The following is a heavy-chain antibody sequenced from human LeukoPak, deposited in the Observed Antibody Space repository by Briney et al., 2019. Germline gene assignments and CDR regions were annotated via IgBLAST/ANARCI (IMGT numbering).Heavy chain of an antibody. Sequence: SETLSLTCTVSGGSISSYYWSWIRQPPGKGLEWIGYIYYSGSTNYNPSLKSRVTISVDTSKNQFSLKLSSVTAADTAVYYCARLGVFRELLRGFDYWGQGTLVTVSS. V-gene: IGHV4-59*08. CDR2: IYYSGST. CDR1: GGSISSYY. D-gene: IGHD1-26*01. CDR3: ARLGVFRELLRGFDY. J-gene: IGHJ4*02.